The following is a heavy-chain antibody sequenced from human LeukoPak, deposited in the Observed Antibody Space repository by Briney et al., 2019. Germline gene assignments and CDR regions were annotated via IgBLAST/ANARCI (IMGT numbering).Heavy chain of an antibody. CDR2: IIPIFGTA. CDR3: TTDPVTIFGVVIPLRRDSFDI. V-gene: IGHV1-69*05. J-gene: IGHJ3*02. D-gene: IGHD3-3*01. CDR1: GGTFSSYA. Sequence: SVKVSCKASGGTFSSYAISWVRQAPGQGLEWMGRIIPIFGTANYAQKFQGRVTITTDESTSTAYMELSSLRSEDTAVYYCTTDPVTIFGVVIPLRRDSFDIWGQGTMVTVSS.